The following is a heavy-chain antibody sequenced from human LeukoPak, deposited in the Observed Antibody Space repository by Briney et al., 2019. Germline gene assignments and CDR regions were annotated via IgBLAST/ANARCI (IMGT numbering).Heavy chain of an antibody. CDR1: GFTFSSYW. CDR3: AKDGAVAAHFDY. J-gene: IGHJ4*02. CDR2: IRYDGSNK. Sequence: GGSLRLSCAASGFTFSSYWMSWVRQAPGKGLEWVAFIRYDGSNKYYADSVKGRFTISRDNSKNTLYLQMNSLRAEDTAVYYCAKDGAVAAHFDYWGQGTLVTVSS. D-gene: IGHD6-19*01. V-gene: IGHV3-30*02.